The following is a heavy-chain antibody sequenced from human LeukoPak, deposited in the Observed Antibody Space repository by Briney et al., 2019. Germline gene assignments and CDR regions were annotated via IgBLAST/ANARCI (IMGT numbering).Heavy chain of an antibody. J-gene: IGHJ6*02. CDR2: IYPGDSDT. CDR3: ARSDQLRWFGDARRPFYYGIDV. Sequence: GESLKISCKASGYSFADYWIGGGRQMPEKGVGWVGIIYPGDSDTRYSPSFQGQFTISAAKSIRTGYLQWSSPNASDPAMYYCARSDQLRWFGDARRPFYYGIDVWGQGRTVTVSS. V-gene: IGHV5-51*01. D-gene: IGHD3-10*01. CDR1: GYSFADYW.